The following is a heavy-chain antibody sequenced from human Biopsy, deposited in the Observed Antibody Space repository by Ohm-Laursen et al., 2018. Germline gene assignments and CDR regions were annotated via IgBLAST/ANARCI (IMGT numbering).Heavy chain of an antibody. J-gene: IGHJ3*02. CDR3: ARVEAGTYDALDI. D-gene: IGHD1-26*01. Sequence: GTLSLTCSVSGSSMTGYEWSWIRLAPGKGLEWIGYIYYSGGTKYNPSLASRVTFSVDMSKSQFSLKLYSVTAADTAVYYCARVEAGTYDALDIWGQGTLVAVSA. V-gene: IGHV4-59*01. CDR1: GSSMTGYE. CDR2: IYYSGGT.